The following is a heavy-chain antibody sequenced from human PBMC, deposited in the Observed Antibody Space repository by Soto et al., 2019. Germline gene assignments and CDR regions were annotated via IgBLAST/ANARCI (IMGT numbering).Heavy chain of an antibody. CDR1: GYVIGAGVYY. CDR3: ARMYSSGSGWFHP. D-gene: IGHD6-19*01. J-gene: IGHJ5*02. V-gene: IGHV4-31*03. CDR2: FYSSGSI. Sequence: SETLSLTCFVSGYVIGAGVYYWSWICHHPGKGLEWIGSFYSSGSIIYNPSLRSRVSITGDMSTNQFSMSLTSVTAADTARYYCARMYSSGSGWFHPWGQGTLVTVS.